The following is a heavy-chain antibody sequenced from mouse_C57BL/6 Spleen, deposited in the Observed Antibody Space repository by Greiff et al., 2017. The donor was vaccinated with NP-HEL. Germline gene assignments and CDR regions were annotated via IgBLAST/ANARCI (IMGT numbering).Heavy chain of an antibody. J-gene: IGHJ2*01. CDR2: IDPETGGT. V-gene: IGHV1-15*01. CDR1: GYTFTDYE. CDR3: TGDDYDY. Sequence: VKLMESGAELVRPGASVTLSCKASGYTFTDYEMHWVKQTPVHGLEWIGAIDPETGGTAYNQKFKGKAILTADKSSSTAYMELRSLTSEDSAVYYCTGDDYDYWGQGTTLTVSS. D-gene: IGHD2-4*01.